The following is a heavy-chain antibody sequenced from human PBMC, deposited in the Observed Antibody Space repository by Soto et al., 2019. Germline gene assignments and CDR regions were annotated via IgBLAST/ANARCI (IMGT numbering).Heavy chain of an antibody. Sequence: PGGSLRLSCVASGFTFGTHAIHWVRLAPGKGLQWVALISYEGSNTHYADSVKGRFTVSRDNSKNTLYLQMNSLRPEDTGVYYCARVTPGNNLYYFYGLDVWGQGTSVTVSS. D-gene: IGHD1-1*01. CDR3: ARVTPGNNLYYFYGLDV. CDR2: ISYEGSNT. V-gene: IGHV3-30-3*01. J-gene: IGHJ6*02. CDR1: GFTFGTHA.